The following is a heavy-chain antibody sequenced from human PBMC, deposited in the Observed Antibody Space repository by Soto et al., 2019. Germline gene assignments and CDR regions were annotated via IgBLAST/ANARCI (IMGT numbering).Heavy chain of an antibody. J-gene: IGHJ5*02. CDR1: GFTVSSNY. CDR3: AKERDWFDP. V-gene: IGHV3-53*01. CDR2: IYSGGSNK. Sequence: GGSLRLSCAASGFTVSSNYMSWVRQAPGKGLEWVSVIYSGGSNKYYADSVKGRFTISRDNSKNTLYLQMNNLIAEDTAVYYCAKERDWFDPWRQGTLVTVSS.